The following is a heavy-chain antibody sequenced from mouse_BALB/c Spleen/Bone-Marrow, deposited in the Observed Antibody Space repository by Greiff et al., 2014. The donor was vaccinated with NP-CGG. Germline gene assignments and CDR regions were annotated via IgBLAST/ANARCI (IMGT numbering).Heavy chain of an antibody. J-gene: IGHJ4*01. D-gene: IGHD1-1*01. CDR3: ARSAYYGSSYGAMDY. CDR2: IYPGDGDT. CDR1: GYAFSSSW. V-gene: IGHV1-82*01. Sequence: QVQLKESGPELVKPGASVKISCTGSGYAFSSSWMNWVKQRPGQGLEWIGRIYPGDGDTNCNGRFKGKATLTADRSSNTAYMQLSSLTSVSSAVYFCARSAYYGSSYGAMDYWGQGTSVTVSS.